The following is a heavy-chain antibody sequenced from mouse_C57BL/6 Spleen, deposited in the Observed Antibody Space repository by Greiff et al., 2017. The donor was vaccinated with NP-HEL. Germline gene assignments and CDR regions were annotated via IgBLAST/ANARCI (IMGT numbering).Heavy chain of an antibody. CDR2: IWTGGGT. J-gene: IGHJ1*03. Sequence: VQGVESGPGLVAPSQSLSITCTVSGFSLTSYAISWVRQPPGKGLEWLGVIWTGGGTNYNSALKSRLSISKDNSKSQVFLKMNSLQTDDTARYYCARGLGYGSSYEGYFDVWGTGTTVTVSS. CDR1: GFSLTSYA. V-gene: IGHV2-9-1*01. CDR3: ARGLGYGSSYEGYFDV. D-gene: IGHD1-1*01.